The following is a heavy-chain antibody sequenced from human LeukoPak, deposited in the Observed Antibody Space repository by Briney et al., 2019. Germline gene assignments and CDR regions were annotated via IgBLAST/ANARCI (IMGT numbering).Heavy chain of an antibody. D-gene: IGHD3-10*01. CDR2: IRYDGSNK. J-gene: IGHJ4*02. V-gene: IGHV3-30*02. Sequence: GGSLRLSCAASGFTFSSYGMHWVRQAPGKGLEWVAFIRYDGSNKYYADSVKGRFTISRDNSKNTLYLQMNSLRAEDTAVYYCAKESGLITLVQGYYFDYWGQGTLVTVSS. CDR1: GFTFSSYG. CDR3: AKESGLITLVQGYYFDY.